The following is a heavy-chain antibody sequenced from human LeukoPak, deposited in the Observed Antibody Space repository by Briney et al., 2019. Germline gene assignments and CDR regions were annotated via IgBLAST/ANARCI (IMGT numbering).Heavy chain of an antibody. J-gene: IGHJ6*03. V-gene: IGHV4-34*01. Sequence: PSQTLSLTCAVYGFSLRGCYWSWIRQSPEKGLEWIGEISHEGDSIYNPSLKSRLTLSVDMSKNQFSLNLRSVTAADTSDCARSRNFVSDFYFDVWGKGTTVIVSS. D-gene: IGHD1-7*01. CDR1: GFSLRGCY. CDR3: SRNFVSDFYFDV. CDR2: ISHEGDS.